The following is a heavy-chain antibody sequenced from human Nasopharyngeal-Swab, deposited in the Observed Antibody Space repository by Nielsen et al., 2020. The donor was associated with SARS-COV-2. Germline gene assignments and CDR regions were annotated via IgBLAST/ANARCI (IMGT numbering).Heavy chain of an antibody. V-gene: IGHV3-30*18. J-gene: IGHJ4*02. CDR1: GFTFSNHG. Sequence: GESLKISCAASGFTFSNHGMHWVRQAPGKGLEWVAIISSGGRTQVYADSVEGRFTISRDDPENTLYLQMNSLRPEDTAVYYCAKESSTYYYDNWGQGTLVTVSS. CDR2: ISSGGRTQ. CDR3: AKESSTYYYDN. D-gene: IGHD2-2*01.